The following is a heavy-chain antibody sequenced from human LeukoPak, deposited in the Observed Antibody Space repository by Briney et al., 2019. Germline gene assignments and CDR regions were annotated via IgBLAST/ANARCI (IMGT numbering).Heavy chain of an antibody. Sequence: PSETLSLTCAVYGGSFSGYYWSWIRQPPGKGLEWIGEFNHSGSTNYNPSLKSRVTISVDTSKNQFSLKLSSVTAADTAVYYCARGRGYCSGGSCYYNWFDPWGQGTLVTVSS. D-gene: IGHD2-15*01. V-gene: IGHV4-34*01. J-gene: IGHJ5*02. CDR1: GGSFSGYY. CDR2: FNHSGST. CDR3: ARGRGYCSGGSCYYNWFDP.